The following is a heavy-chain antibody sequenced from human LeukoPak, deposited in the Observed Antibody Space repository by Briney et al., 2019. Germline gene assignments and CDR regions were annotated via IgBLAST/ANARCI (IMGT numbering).Heavy chain of an antibody. D-gene: IGHD4-11*01. J-gene: IGHJ6*03. CDR1: GYTFTSYD. CDR2: MNPNSGNT. CDR3: ARGVAHSNFYYMDV. Sequence: ASVKVSCKASGYTFTSYDINWVRQATGQGLEWMGWMNPNSGNTGYAQKFQGRVTITRNTSISTAYMELSSLRSEDTAVYYCARGVAHSNFYYMDVWGKGTTVTVSS. V-gene: IGHV1-8*03.